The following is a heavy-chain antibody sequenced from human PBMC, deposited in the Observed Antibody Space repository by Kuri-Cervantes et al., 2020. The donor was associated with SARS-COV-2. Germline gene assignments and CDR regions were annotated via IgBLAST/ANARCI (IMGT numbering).Heavy chain of an antibody. D-gene: IGHD2-2*01. Sequence: SLKIPCAASGFTFSSYPMHWVRQAPGKGLEWVAVLSYDGSNKYYADSVKGRLTISRDNSKNTLYLQMNSLRAEDTAVYYCASSPAAADGTYYHYYYGMDVWGQGTTVTVSS. CDR2: LSYDGSNK. CDR1: GFTFSSYP. J-gene: IGHJ6*02. V-gene: IGHV3-30-3*01. CDR3: ASSPAAADGTYYHYYYGMDV.